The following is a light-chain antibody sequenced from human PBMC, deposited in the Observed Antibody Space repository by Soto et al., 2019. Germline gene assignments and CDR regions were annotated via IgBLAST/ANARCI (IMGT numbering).Light chain of an antibody. CDR3: QQSYSTHPLT. CDR1: QSISSS. J-gene: IGKJ5*01. Sequence: DIQMTQSPSSLSASVGDRVTITCRESQSISSSLNWYPQKPGKAPKLLIYAASSLQSGVPSRFSVSRCATDFTHTIGSLQPEDFATYYGQQSYSTHPLTFGQGTRLEI. CDR2: AAS. V-gene: IGKV1-39*01.